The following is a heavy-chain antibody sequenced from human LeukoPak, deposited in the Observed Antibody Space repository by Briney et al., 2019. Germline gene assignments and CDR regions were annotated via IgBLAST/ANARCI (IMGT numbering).Heavy chain of an antibody. Sequence: GGSLRLSCAASGFSFSKDWMSWVRQAPGKGLEWVGRIKSKADGGTTDYAAPVNGRFTISRDNSKNTLYLQMNSLRAEDTAVYYCAKDSLSYSSGWYNLGYFDYWGQGTLVTVSS. CDR1: GFSFSKDW. V-gene: IGHV3-15*01. D-gene: IGHD6-19*01. CDR2: IKSKADGGTT. J-gene: IGHJ4*02. CDR3: AKDSLSYSSGWYNLGYFDY.